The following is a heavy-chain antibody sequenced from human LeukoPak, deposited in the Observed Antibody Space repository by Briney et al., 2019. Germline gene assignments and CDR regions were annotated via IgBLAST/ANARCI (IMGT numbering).Heavy chain of an antibody. Sequence: PGGSLRLSCAASGFTFSTYTMNWVRQAPGKGLEWVSSISSRSSYIYYADSVKGRFTISRDNAKNSLYLQMNSLRAEDTAVYYCARGADGVSSNSRGWFDPWGQGTVVTVSS. CDR2: ISSRSSYI. V-gene: IGHV3-21*01. D-gene: IGHD2-8*01. CDR1: GFTFSTYT. J-gene: IGHJ5*02. CDR3: ARGADGVSSNSRGWFDP.